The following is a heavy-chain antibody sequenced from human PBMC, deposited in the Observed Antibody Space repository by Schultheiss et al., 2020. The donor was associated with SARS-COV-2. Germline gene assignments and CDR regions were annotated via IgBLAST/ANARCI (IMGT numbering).Heavy chain of an antibody. J-gene: IGHJ6*02. V-gene: IGHV3-33*08. CDR3: ARDSIPHAAYYYYGMDV. CDR1: GFTFSSYS. D-gene: IGHD2-2*01. Sequence: GGSLRLSCAASGFTFSSYSMNWVRQAPGKGLEWVAVIWYDGSNKYYADSVKGRFTISRDNSKNTLYLQMNSLRAEDTAVYYCARDSIPHAAYYYYGMDVWGQGTTVTVSS. CDR2: IWYDGSNK.